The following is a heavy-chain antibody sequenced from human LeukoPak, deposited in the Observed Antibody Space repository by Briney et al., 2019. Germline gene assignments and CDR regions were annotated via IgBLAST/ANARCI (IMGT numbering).Heavy chain of an antibody. J-gene: IGHJ4*02. Sequence: GGSLRLSCAASGFTFSSYAMSWVRQAPGKGLEWVSAISGSGGNTYYADSVKGRFTISRDNAKNSLYLQMNSLRAEDTAVYYCARDPKKYSSSWYVGRLVDYWGQGTLVTVSS. D-gene: IGHD6-13*01. CDR2: ISGSGGNT. CDR3: ARDPKKYSSSWYVGRLVDY. V-gene: IGHV3-23*01. CDR1: GFTFSSYA.